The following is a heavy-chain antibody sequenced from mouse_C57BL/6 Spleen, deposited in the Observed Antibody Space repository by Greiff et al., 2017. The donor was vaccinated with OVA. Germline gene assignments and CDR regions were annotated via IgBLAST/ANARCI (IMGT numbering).Heavy chain of an antibody. CDR3: AREEDGNFFDY. CDR2: IYPGSGNT. J-gene: IGHJ2*01. V-gene: IGHV1-76*01. D-gene: IGHD2-1*01. Sequence: QVQLQQSGAELVRPGASVKLSCKASGYTFTDYYINWVKQRPGQGLEWIARIYPGSGNTYYNEKFKGKATLTAEKSSSTAYMQLSSLTSEDSAVYFCAREEDGNFFDYWGQGTTLTVSS. CDR1: GYTFTDYY.